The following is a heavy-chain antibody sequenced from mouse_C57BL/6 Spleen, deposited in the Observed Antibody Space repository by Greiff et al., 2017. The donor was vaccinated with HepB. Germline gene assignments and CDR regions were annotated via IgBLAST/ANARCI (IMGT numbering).Heavy chain of an antibody. CDR3: ARDVGGSSFDY. Sequence: EVQVVESGGGLVKPGGSLKLSCAASGFTFSSYAMSWVRQTPEKRLEWVATISDGGSYTYYPDNVQGRFTISRDNAKNNLYLQMSHLKSEDTAMYYCARDVGGSSFDYWGQGATLTVSS. V-gene: IGHV5-4*01. CDR1: GFTFSSYA. D-gene: IGHD1-1*01. CDR2: ISDGGSYT. J-gene: IGHJ2*01.